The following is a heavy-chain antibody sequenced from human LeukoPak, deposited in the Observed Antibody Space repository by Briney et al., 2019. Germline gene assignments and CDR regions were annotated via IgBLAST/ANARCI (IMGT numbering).Heavy chain of an antibody. J-gene: IGHJ5*02. CDR3: ARDHTNSSSWYRGWFDP. Sequence: KTGGSLRLSCAASGFIFSTYNMNWVSHAPGKGLEWVSSISSSSSYIYYADSVKGRFTISRDNAKNSLYLQMNSLRAEDTAVYYCARDHTNSSSWYRGWFDPWGQGTLVTVSS. D-gene: IGHD6-13*01. CDR2: ISSSSSYI. V-gene: IGHV3-21*01. CDR1: GFIFSTYN.